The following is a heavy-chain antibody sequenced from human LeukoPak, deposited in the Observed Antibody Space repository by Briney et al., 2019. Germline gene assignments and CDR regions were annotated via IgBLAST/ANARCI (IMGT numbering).Heavy chain of an antibody. CDR1: GFTFSSYA. J-gene: IGHJ4*02. V-gene: IGHV3-23*01. Sequence: GGSLRLSCAASGFTFSSYAMTWVRQAPGKGLEWVSVISSTGANTYYADSVKGRFTISRDKSKNTLNLQMNSLRAKDTAVYYCAKVGRPWWGQGTLVTVSS. CDR3: AKVGRPW. CDR2: ISSTGANT.